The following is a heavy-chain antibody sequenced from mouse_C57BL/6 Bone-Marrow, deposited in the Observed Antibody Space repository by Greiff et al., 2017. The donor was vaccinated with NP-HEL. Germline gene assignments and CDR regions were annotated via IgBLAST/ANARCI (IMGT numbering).Heavy chain of an antibody. V-gene: IGHV1-81*01. CDR3: SGWYYGDDDDGRYYFDY. CDR1: GYTFTSYG. CDR2: IYPRSGST. Sequence: QVQLQQSGAELARPGASVKLSCKASGYTFTSYGISWVKQRTGQGLEWIGEIYPRSGSTYYNEKFKGKATLTADTSSSTAYMELRSLPTEDSAVFFGSGWYYGDDDDGRYYFDYWGRGTTLTVSS. J-gene: IGHJ2*01. D-gene: IGHD2-2*01.